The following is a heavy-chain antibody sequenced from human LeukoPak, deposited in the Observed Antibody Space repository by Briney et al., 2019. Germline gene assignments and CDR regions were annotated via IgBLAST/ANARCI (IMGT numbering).Heavy chain of an antibody. CDR1: GYSFTSYW. CDR3: ARGAAGPYYYYYYMDV. J-gene: IGHJ6*03. CDR2: IYPGDSDT. Sequence: GESLKISCQGSGYSFTSYWIGWVRQLPGKGLEWMGIIYPGDSDTRYSPSFQGQVTISADKSISTAYLQWSSLKASDTAMYYCARGAAGPYYYYYYMDVWGKGTTVTVSS. D-gene: IGHD3-16*01. V-gene: IGHV5-51*01.